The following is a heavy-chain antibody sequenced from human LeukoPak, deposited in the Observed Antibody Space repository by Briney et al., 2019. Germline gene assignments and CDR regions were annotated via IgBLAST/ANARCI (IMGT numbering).Heavy chain of an antibody. CDR1: GFTFSSYA. D-gene: IGHD5-12*01. J-gene: IGHJ6*02. CDR3: ARDRVGSGYIGMDV. CDR2: ISYDGSNK. V-gene: IGHV3-30-3*01. Sequence: PGGSLRLSCAASGFTFSSYAMHWVRQAPGEGLEWVAVISYDGSNKYYADSVKGRFTISRDNSKNTLYLQMNSLRAEDTAVYYGARDRVGSGYIGMDVWGQGTTVTVSS.